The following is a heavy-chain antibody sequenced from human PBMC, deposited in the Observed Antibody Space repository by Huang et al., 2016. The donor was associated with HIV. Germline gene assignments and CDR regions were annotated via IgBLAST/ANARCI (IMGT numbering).Heavy chain of an antibody. CDR1: GGSLSSGPYY. D-gene: IGHD1-1*01. J-gene: IGHJ4*02. CDR2: VYYYGNT. Sequence: QVQLQESGPGLVKPSETLSLTCTVSGGSLSSGPYYWSWIRQPPGKGLEWIGHVYYYGNTNYNPSLKSRVTISLDMSKNQFSLKLSSVTAADTAVYFCVRGRPYNCFDYWGQGALVTVSS. CDR3: VRGRPYNCFDY. V-gene: IGHV4-61*01.